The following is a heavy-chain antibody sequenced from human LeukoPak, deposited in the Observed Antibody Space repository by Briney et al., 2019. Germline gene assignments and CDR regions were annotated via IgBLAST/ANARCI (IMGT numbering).Heavy chain of an antibody. CDR1: GGTSSSYA. CDR3: ARDGVVVAAQGAFDI. CDR2: IIPIFGTA. Sequence: ASVKVSCKASGGTSSSYAISWVRQAPGQGLEWMGGIIPIFGTANYAQKFQGRVTITADESTSTAYMELSRLRSDDTAVYYCARDGVVVAAQGAFDIWGQGTMVTVSS. J-gene: IGHJ3*02. D-gene: IGHD2-15*01. V-gene: IGHV1-69*01.